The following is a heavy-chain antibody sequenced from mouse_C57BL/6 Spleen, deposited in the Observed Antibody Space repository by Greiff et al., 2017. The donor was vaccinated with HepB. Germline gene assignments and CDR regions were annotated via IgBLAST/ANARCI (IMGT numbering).Heavy chain of an antibody. V-gene: IGHV1-80*01. CDR3: ARRAYYDYDHAMDY. Sequence: QVQLKQSGAELVKPGASVKISCKASGYAFSSYWMNWVKQRPGKGLEWIGQIYPGDGDTNYNGKFKGKATLTADKSSSTAYMQLSSLTSEDSAVYFCARRAYYDYDHAMDYWGQGTSVTVSS. J-gene: IGHJ4*01. CDR2: IYPGDGDT. D-gene: IGHD2-4*01. CDR1: GYAFSSYW.